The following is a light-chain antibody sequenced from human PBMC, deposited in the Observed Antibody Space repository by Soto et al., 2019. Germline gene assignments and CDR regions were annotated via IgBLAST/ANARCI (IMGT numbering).Light chain of an antibody. CDR3: QQAYGLPFT. CDR1: QDIGAW. J-gene: IGKJ3*01. Sequence: DIQMTQSPSTLSASVGDRVTITCRASQDIGAWLAWFQQKPGKAPKLLIYDASNLQSGVPPRFSGSGSGTDFTLTISTLQPEDFATYYCQQAYGLPFTFGPGTKVDIK. V-gene: IGKV1-12*02. CDR2: DAS.